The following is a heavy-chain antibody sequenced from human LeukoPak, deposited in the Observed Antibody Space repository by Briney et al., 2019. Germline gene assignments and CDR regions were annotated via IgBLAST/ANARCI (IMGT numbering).Heavy chain of an antibody. Sequence: PGGSLRLSCAASGFTFNSFAMNWVRQAPGKGLEWVSSISGSDGSSHYADFVKGRFTISRDNSKNALYLQMNSLRAEDTAVYYCAKDIGATIWFDPWGQGTLVTVSS. CDR3: AKDIGATIWFDP. V-gene: IGHV3-23*01. CDR2: ISGSDGSS. CDR1: GFTFNSFA. D-gene: IGHD5-12*01. J-gene: IGHJ5*02.